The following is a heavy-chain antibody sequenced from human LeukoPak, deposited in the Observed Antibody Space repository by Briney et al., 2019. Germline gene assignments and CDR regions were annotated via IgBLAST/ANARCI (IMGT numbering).Heavy chain of an antibody. J-gene: IGHJ3*02. CDR2: IYYSGST. D-gene: IGHD4-11*01. V-gene: IGHV4-39*07. CDR1: GGSISSSSYY. CDR3: ASSRPYSPHGAFDI. Sequence: SETLSLTCTISGGSISSSSYYWGWIRQPPGKGLEWIGSIYYSGSTYYNPSLKSRVTISVDTSKNQFSLKLSSVTAADTAVYYCASSRPYSPHGAFDIWGQGTMVTVSS.